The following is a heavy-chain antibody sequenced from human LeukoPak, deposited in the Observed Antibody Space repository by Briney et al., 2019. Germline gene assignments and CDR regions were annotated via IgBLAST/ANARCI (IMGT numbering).Heavy chain of an antibody. V-gene: IGHV3-30*04. CDR3: ARDSSATFSSSWYYFDY. D-gene: IGHD6-13*01. J-gene: IGHJ4*02. Sequence: GGSLRLSCAASGFTFSSYAMHWVRQAPGKGLEWVAVISYDGSNKYYADSVKGRFTISRDNSKNTLYLQMNSLRAEDTDVYYCARDSSATFSSSWYYFDYWGQGTLVTVSS. CDR2: ISYDGSNK. CDR1: GFTFSSYA.